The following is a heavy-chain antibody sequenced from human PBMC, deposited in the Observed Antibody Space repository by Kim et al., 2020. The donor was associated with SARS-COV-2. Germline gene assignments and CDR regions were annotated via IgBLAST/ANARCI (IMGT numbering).Heavy chain of an antibody. V-gene: IGHV3-30*04. CDR1: GFSLSRHA. D-gene: IGHD3-10*01. CDR2: MSYDGSKK. CDR3: ARDSVDSGGYLDY. J-gene: IGHJ4*01. Sequence: GGSLRLSCAAFGFSLSRHAMHWVRQAPGKGLEWVAVMSYDGSKKHYADSVKGRFNISRDNSKYTVYLQMNSLRVEDTALYYCARDSVDSGGYLDYWGHGT.